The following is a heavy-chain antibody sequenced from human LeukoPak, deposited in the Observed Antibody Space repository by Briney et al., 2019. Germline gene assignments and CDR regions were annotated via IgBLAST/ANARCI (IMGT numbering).Heavy chain of an antibody. CDR1: GFTFSSYS. CDR3: ARDPRGYSYGLNWFDP. CDR2: ISSSSSYI. J-gene: IGHJ5*02. V-gene: IGHV3-21*01. Sequence: GGSLRLSCAASGFTFSSYSMNWVRQAPGKGLEWVSSISSSSSYIYYADSVKGRFTISRDNAKNSLYLQMNSLRAEDTAVYYCARDPRGYSYGLNWFDPWGQGTLVTVSS. D-gene: IGHD5-18*01.